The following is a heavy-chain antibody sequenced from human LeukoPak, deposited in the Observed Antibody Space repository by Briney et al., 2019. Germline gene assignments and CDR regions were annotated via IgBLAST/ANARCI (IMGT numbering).Heavy chain of an antibody. CDR3: ARSIAAAGTGTFDY. D-gene: IGHD6-13*01. CDR2: ISAYNGNT. J-gene: IGHJ4*02. CDR1: GYTFTSYG. V-gene: IGHV1-18*01. Sequence: ASVKVSCKASGYTFTSYGISWVRQAPGQGLEWIGWISAYNGNTNYAQKLQGRVTMTTDTSTSTAYMELRSLRSDDTAVYYCARSIAAAGTGTFDYWGQGTLVTVSS.